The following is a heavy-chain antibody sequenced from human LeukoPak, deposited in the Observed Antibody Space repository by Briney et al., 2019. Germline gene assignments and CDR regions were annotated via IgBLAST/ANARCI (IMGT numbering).Heavy chain of an antibody. CDR2: VYYSGNT. D-gene: IGHD1-26*01. CDR1: GGSFSGYY. CDR3: ARDVPMYSGSHLYYYMDV. V-gene: IGHV4-34*01. Sequence: SETLSLTCAVYGGSFSGYYWSWIRQPPGKGLEWIGSVYYSGNTNHNPSLKNRVTISVDTSKNQFSLKLSPVTAADTAVYYCARDVPMYSGSHLYYYMDVWGKGTTVTVSS. J-gene: IGHJ6*03.